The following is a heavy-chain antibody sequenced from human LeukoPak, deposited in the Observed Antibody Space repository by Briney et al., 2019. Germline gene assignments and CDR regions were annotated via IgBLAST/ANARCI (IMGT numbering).Heavy chain of an antibody. CDR1: GYSFTTYA. CDR2: MSPKSGNT. V-gene: IGHV1-8*01. J-gene: IGHJ4*02. Sequence: ASVTVSCAASGYSFTTYAMSWVSQATGQGPEWMGWMSPKSGNTGYAQKFQGRVTMTRDTSINTAYMELSGLISEDTAVYYCTRGPPNWGYDFWGQGTLVTVSS. D-gene: IGHD7-27*01. CDR3: TRGPPNWGYDF.